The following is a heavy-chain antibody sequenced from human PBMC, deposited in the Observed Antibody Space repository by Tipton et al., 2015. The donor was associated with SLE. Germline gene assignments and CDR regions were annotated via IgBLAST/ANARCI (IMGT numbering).Heavy chain of an antibody. J-gene: IGHJ4*02. D-gene: IGHD4-17*01. CDR2: IYTSGTT. CDR1: GDSISSYNFY. Sequence: TLSLTCSVSGDSISSYNFYWSWIRQPAGKGLEWIGRIYTSGTTNYNPSLKSRVTISVDTSKNQFSLRVSSVTAADTAVYYCARGRGLFADYELDFWGRGTLVTVSS. CDR3: ARGRGLFADYELDF. V-gene: IGHV4-61*02.